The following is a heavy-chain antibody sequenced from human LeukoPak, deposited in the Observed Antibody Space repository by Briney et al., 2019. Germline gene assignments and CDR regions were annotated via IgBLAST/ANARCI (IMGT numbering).Heavy chain of an antibody. J-gene: IGHJ4*02. CDR3: ARGWRIAARVIDY. D-gene: IGHD6-6*01. CDR2: INHSGST. V-gene: IGHV4-34*01. Sequence: SETLSLTCAVYGGSFSGYYWSWIRQPPGKGLEWIGEINHSGSTNYNPSLKSRVTISVDTSKSQFSLKLSSVTAADTAVYYCARGWRIAARVIDYWGQGTLVTISS. CDR1: GGSFSGYY.